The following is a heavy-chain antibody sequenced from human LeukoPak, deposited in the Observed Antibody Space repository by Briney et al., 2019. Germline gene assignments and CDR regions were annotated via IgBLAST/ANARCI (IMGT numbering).Heavy chain of an antibody. CDR2: ISAYNGNT. D-gene: IGHD3-10*01. V-gene: IGHV1-18*04. J-gene: IGHJ6*03. Sequence: ASVKVSCKASGYTFTGYYMHWVRQAPGQGLEWMGWISAYNGNTNYAQKLQGRVTMTTDTSTSTAYMELRSLRSDDTAVYYCARDVKVRGGHYYMDVWGKGTTDTVSS. CDR3: ARDVKVRGGHYYMDV. CDR1: GYTFTGYY.